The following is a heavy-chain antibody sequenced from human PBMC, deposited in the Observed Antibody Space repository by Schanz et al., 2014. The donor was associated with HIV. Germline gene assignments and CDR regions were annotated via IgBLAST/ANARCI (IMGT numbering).Heavy chain of an antibody. CDR3: ARQGLRFSFWLDY. J-gene: IGHJ4*02. Sequence: QVHLVESGGGVVRPGRSLRLSCAASGFTFDSYGMHWVRQAPGKGLEWVAVISYDGTNKVYADSVKGRFTVSRDNSKNTLYLQLKSLRAEDTAVYGCARQGLRFSFWLDYWGQGTPVTVS. D-gene: IGHD4-17*01. V-gene: IGHV3-30*03. CDR1: GFTFDSYG. CDR2: ISYDGTNK.